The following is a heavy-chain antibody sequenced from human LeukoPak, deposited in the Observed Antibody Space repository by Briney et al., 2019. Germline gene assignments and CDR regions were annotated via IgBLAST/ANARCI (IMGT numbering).Heavy chain of an antibody. CDR2: IYSGGST. CDR3: ARDSSSYYYFDY. CDR1: GFTVSSNY. D-gene: IGHD6-13*01. V-gene: IGHV3-66*01. Sequence: PGGSLRLSCAASGFTVSSNYMNWVRQAPGKGLEWVSVIYSGGSTYYADSVKGRFIISRDNSRNTLYLQMNSLRAEDTAEYYCARDSSSYYYFDYWGQGTLVTVSS. J-gene: IGHJ4*02.